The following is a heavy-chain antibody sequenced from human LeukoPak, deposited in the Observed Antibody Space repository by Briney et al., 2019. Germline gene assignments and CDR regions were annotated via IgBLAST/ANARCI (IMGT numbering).Heavy chain of an antibody. CDR3: AKDSTSWYYSFDP. V-gene: IGHV3-21*04. J-gene: IGHJ5*02. Sequence: GGSLRLSCAASGFTFSSYSMNWVRQAPGKGLEWVSSISSSSSYIYYADSVKGRFTISRDNSKNTVYLQMNSLRGEDTAVYYCAKDSTSWYYSFDPWGQGTLVTVSS. CDR1: GFTFSSYS. D-gene: IGHD6-13*01. CDR2: ISSSSSYI.